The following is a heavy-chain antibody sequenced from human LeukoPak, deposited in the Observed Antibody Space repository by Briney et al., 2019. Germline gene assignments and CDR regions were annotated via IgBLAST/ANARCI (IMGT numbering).Heavy chain of an antibody. D-gene: IGHD2-2*01. CDR1: GYTFTGYY. Sequence: ASVKVSCKASGYTFTGYYMHWVRQAPGQGLEWMGWINPNSGGTNYAQKFQGRVTMTRDTSISTAYMELSRLRSDDTAVYYCARGVVVPAAGIYYFDYWGQGTLVTVSS. CDR3: ARGVVVPAAGIYYFDY. V-gene: IGHV1-2*02. J-gene: IGHJ4*02. CDR2: INPNSGGT.